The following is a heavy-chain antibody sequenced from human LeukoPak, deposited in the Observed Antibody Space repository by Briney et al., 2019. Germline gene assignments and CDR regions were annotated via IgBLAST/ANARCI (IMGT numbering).Heavy chain of an antibody. J-gene: IGHJ6*02. Sequence: PSQTLSLTCTVSGGSISSYYWSWIRQPPGKGLEWIGYIYYSGSTNYNPSLKSRVTISVDTSKNQFSLKLSSVTAADTAVYYCARAEPYYGMDVWGQGTTVTVSS. CDR2: IYYSGST. CDR3: ARAEPYYGMDV. V-gene: IGHV4-59*01. CDR1: GGSISSYY.